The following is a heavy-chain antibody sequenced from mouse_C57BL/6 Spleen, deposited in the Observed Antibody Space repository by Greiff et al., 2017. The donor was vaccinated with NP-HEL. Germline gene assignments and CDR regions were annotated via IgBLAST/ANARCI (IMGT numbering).Heavy chain of an antibody. CDR1: GYAFTNYL. Sequence: QVQLQQSGAELVRPGTSVKVSCKASGYAFTNYLIEWVKQRPGQGLEWIGVINPGSGGTNYNEKFKGKATLTADKSSSTAYMQLSSLTSEDSAVYFCARDGITTVVADWYFDVGGTGTTVTVSS. J-gene: IGHJ1*03. D-gene: IGHD1-1*01. CDR2: INPGSGGT. V-gene: IGHV1-54*01. CDR3: ARDGITTVVADWYFDV.